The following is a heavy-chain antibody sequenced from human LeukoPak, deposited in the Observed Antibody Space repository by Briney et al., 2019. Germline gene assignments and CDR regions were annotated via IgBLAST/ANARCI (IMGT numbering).Heavy chain of an antibody. J-gene: IGHJ4*02. CDR1: GFTFSSYW. Sequence: GGSLRLSCEASGFTFSSYWMHWVRQAPGKGLVWFSRINSDGSSTSYADSVKGRFTISRDNAKNTLYLQMNSLRAEDTAVYYCAREYSSWYPFDYWGQGTLVTVSS. D-gene: IGHD6-13*01. V-gene: IGHV3-74*01. CDR2: INSDGSST. CDR3: AREYSSWYPFDY.